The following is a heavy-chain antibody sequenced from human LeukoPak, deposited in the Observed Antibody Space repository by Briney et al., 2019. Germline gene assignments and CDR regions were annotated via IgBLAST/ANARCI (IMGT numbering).Heavy chain of an antibody. CDR1: GLTFRTYW. D-gene: IGHD4/OR15-4a*01. Sequence: PGWSLTLSCAPSGLTFRTYWMSWVRHAPAKGLESVANIKQDGNEKYYVDSVKGRFTISRDNAKNALDLQMNSLRAEDTAVYYCARDTLGEGEDANYAVYYFDYWGQGTPVTVSS. CDR3: ARDTLGEGEDANYAVYYFDY. J-gene: IGHJ4*02. CDR2: IKQDGNEK. V-gene: IGHV3-7*01.